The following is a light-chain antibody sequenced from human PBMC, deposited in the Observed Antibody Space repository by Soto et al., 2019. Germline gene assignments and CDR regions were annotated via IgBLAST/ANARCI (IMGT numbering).Light chain of an antibody. Sequence: EIVMTQSPATLSVSPGERATLACRASQSVNSNLAWYQQKPGQAPRLLIYGASTRATGIPARFSGSGSGTEFTLTISSLQSEDFAVYYCQQYNNRPVFGGGTKVDI. J-gene: IGKJ4*01. CDR3: QQYNNRPV. CDR1: QSVNSN. CDR2: GAS. V-gene: IGKV3-15*01.